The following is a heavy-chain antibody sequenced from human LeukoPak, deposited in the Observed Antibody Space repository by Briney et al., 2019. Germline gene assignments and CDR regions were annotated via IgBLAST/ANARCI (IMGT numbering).Heavy chain of an antibody. CDR2: ISGSGGST. CDR1: GFTFSSYA. V-gene: IGHV3-23*01. Sequence: GGSLRLSCAASGFTFSSYAMSWVRQAPGKGLEWVSAISGSGGSTYYADSVKGRFTISRDNSKNTLYLQMNSQRAEDTAVYYCANIDQYYYDSSGYYGYWGQGTLVTVSS. J-gene: IGHJ4*02. D-gene: IGHD3-22*01. CDR3: ANIDQYYYDSSGYYGY.